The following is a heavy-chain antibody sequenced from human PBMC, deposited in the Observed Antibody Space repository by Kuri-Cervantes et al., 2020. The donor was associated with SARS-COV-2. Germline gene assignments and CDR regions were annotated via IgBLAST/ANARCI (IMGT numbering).Heavy chain of an antibody. CDR2: ISAYNGNT. CDR3: ARIAVAAPGVPDY. D-gene: IGHD6-19*01. V-gene: IGHV1-18*01. J-gene: IGHJ4*02. Sequence: ASVKVSCKASGYTFTSYGISWVRQAPGQGLEWMGWISAYNGNTNYAQKLQGRVTMTRNTSISTAYMELSSLRSEDTAVYYCARIAVAAPGVPDYWGQGTLVTVSS. CDR1: GYTFTSYG.